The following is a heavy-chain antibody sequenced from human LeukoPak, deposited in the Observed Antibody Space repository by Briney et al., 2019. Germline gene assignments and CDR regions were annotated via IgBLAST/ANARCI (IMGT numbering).Heavy chain of an antibody. V-gene: IGHV4-39*01. D-gene: IGHD5-18*01. CDR3: ARRGYNYGHLDY. J-gene: IGHJ4*02. Sequence: SETLSLTCTVSGDSFSSSSYYWDWIRQPPGKGLEWIGTFYYSGSTYYIPSLKSRVTISVDTSKNQFSPKLSSVTAADTARYYCARRGYNYGHLDYWGQGTLVTVSS. CDR2: FYYSGST. CDR1: GDSFSSSSYY.